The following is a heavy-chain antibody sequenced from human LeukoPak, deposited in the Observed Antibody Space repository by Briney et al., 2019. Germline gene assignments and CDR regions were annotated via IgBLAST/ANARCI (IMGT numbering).Heavy chain of an antibody. CDR1: GGSINTYY. CDR2: IYYSGST. J-gene: IGHJ4*02. D-gene: IGHD6-13*01. Sequence: SETLSLTCTVSGGSINTYYGSWIRQPPGKGLEWIGYIYYSGSTYYNPSLKSRVTISVDTSKNQFSLKLSSVTAADTAVYYCARVDAAAGTFDYWGQGTLVTVSS. CDR3: ARVDAAAGTFDY. V-gene: IGHV4-59*08.